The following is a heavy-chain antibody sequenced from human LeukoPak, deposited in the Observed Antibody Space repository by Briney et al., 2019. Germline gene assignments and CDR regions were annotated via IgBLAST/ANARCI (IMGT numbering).Heavy chain of an antibody. CDR2: INPSGGST. CDR3: ARGAVAGTLTSGYYMDV. D-gene: IGHD6-19*01. J-gene: IGHJ6*03. V-gene: IGHV1-46*01. CDR1: GYTFTSYY. Sequence: ASVKVSCKASGYTFTSYYMHWVRQAPGQGLEWMGIINPSGGSTRYAQKFQGRVTMTRDTSTSTVYMELSSLRSEDTAVYYCARGAVAGTLTSGYYMDVWGKGTTVTVSS.